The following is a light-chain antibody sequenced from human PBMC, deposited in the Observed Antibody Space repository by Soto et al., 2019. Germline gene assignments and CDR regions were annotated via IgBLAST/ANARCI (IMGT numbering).Light chain of an antibody. CDR2: ATS. J-gene: IGKJ1*01. CDR3: LQHNTYPRT. CDR1: QGIGND. Sequence: DIQMTQSPSSLSASVGDRVTITCRASQGIGNDLGWYQQKPGKAPKRLIYATSSLQSGVPSRFSGSGSGTEFTLTISSLQPEDFATYYCLQHNTYPRTFGQGTKVGIK. V-gene: IGKV1-17*01.